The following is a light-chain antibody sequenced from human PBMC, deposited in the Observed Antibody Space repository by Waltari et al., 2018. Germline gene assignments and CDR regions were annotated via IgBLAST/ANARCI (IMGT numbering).Light chain of an antibody. J-gene: IGKJ1*01. CDR3: QQSYNTPRT. V-gene: IGKV1-39*01. Sequence: DIQMTQSPSSLSASVGDRVNITCRASQSLARYLNWYQQKPGKAPTPLIYSVSSLQSGVPSRFSGSGSGADFTLTISSLQYEDVGNYYCQQSYNTPRTFGQGTRVEIK. CDR2: SVS. CDR1: QSLARY.